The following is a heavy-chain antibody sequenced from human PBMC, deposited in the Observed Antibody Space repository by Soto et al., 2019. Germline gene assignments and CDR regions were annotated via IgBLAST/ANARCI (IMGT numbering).Heavy chain of an antibody. CDR1: GYSFTSYW. D-gene: IGHD6-19*01. CDR2: IYPGDSET. J-gene: IGHJ4*02. Sequence: PGESLKISCKGSGYSFTSYWIGWVRQMPGKGLEWMGIIYPGDSETRYSPSFQGQVTISADKSISTAYLQWSSLKASDTAMYYCARGPRSSSSPSHYWGQGTLVTVSS. CDR3: ARGPRSSSSPSHY. V-gene: IGHV5-51*01.